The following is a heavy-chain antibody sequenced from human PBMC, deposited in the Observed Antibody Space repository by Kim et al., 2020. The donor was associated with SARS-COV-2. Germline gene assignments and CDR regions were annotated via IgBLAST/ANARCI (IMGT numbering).Heavy chain of an antibody. CDR1: GFSLSNYW. CDR3: ARSISDTESPRVGIYFLH. D-gene: IGHD5-18*01. V-gene: IGHV3-7*01. Sequence: GGSLRLSCEASGFSLSNYWMSWVRQAPGKGLEWVASLSYEGSAKFYADSVKGRFTISRDSAHNSLFLHMSSLGAEDSALYYCARSISDTESPRVGIYFLHWGQGTLVTVSS. J-gene: IGHJ1*01. CDR2: LSYEGSAK.